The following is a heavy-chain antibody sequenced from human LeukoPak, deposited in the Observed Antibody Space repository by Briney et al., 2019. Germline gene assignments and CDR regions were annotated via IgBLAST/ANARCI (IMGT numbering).Heavy chain of an antibody. Sequence: GESLKISCKGSGYSYTSYWIGWVRQMPGKGLEWMGIIYPGDSDTRYSPSFQGQVTISADKSISTAYLQWSSLKASDTATYYCAITYYDFWSGYYSDTEFDYWGQGTLVTVSS. D-gene: IGHD3-3*01. V-gene: IGHV5-51*01. CDR3: AITYYDFWSGYYSDTEFDY. CDR1: GYSYTSYW. CDR2: IYPGDSDT. J-gene: IGHJ4*02.